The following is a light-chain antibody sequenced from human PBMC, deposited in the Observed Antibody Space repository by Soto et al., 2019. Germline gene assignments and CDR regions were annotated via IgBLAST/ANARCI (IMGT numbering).Light chain of an antibody. V-gene: IGKV3-15*01. J-gene: IGKJ1*01. CDR1: QSVSSN. CDR3: QHYNSHSEA. Sequence: HSPGTLSPTPEKRATLSCRASQSVSSNLAWYQQKPGQAPRLLIFGASTIATGIPARFSGSGSGTEFTPTLRILRPGDFATHFLQHYNSHSEAFGPGTKVDIK. CDR2: GAS.